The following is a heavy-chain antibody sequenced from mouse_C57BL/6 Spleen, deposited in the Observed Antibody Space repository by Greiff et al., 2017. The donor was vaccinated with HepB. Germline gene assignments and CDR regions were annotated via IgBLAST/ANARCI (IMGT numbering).Heavy chain of an antibody. CDR1: GYAFSSSW. CDR2: IYPGDGDT. J-gene: IGHJ4*01. CDR3: ARSRVVATKDAMDY. V-gene: IGHV1-82*01. Sequence: VQGVESGPELVKPGASVKISCKASGYAFSSSWMNWVKQRPGKGLEWIGRIYPGDGDTNYNGKFKGKATLTADKSSSTAYMQLSSRTSEDSAVYFCARSRVVATKDAMDYWGQGTSVTVSS. D-gene: IGHD1-1*01.